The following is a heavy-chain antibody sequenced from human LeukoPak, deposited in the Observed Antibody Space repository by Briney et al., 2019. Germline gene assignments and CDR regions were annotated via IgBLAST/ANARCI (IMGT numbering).Heavy chain of an antibody. CDR2: IRSKTDGGTT. CDR1: GFTFGDYA. CDR3: AKHIYGVVIQQ. Sequence: PGGSLRLSCTVSGFTFGDYAMSWVRQAPGKGLEWVGRIRSKTDGGTTDYAVSVQGRFTISRDDSKNTLYLQMSSLKTEDTAVYYCAKHIYGVVIQQWGQGTLVTVSS. V-gene: IGHV3-15*01. J-gene: IGHJ1*01. D-gene: IGHD3-3*01.